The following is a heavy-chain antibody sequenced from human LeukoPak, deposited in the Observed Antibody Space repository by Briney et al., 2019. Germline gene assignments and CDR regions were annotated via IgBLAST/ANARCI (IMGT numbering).Heavy chain of an antibody. CDR1: GGSFSGYY. D-gene: IGHD6-6*01. CDR3: ARETIAARDDASGI. CDR2: IYYSGST. J-gene: IGHJ3*02. V-gene: IGHV4-59*01. Sequence: PSETLSLTCAVYGGSFSGYYWSWIRQPPGKGLEWIGYIYYSGSTNYNPSLKSRVTISVDTSKNQFSLKLSSVTAADTAVYYCARETIAARDDASGIWGQGTMVTVSS.